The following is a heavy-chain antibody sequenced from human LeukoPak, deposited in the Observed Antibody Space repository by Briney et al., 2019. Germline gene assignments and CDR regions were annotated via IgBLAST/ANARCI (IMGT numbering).Heavy chain of an antibody. Sequence: ASVKVSCKVSGYTLTELSMHWVRQAPGKGLEWMGGFDPEDGETIYAQKFQGRVTMTEDTSTDTAYMELSSLRSEDTAVYYCATDLSSGWFGELSYYWGQGTLVTVSP. D-gene: IGHD3-10*01. J-gene: IGHJ4*02. CDR1: GYTLTELS. CDR2: FDPEDGET. V-gene: IGHV1-24*01. CDR3: ATDLSSGWFGELSYY.